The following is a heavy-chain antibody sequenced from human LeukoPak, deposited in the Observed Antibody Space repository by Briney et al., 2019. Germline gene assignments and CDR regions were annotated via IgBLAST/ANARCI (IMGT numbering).Heavy chain of an antibody. CDR1: GGTFSSYT. V-gene: IGHV1-69*02. Sequence: SVKVSCKASGGTFSSYTITWVRQAPGQGLEWIGRIIPILGMANYAQKFQGRITITADQSTSTTYMELSSLRSEDTAVYYCARAVGLGYCSSTSCYSLDYWGQGTLVTVSS. CDR2: IIPILGMA. J-gene: IGHJ4*02. D-gene: IGHD2-2*01. CDR3: ARAVGLGYCSSTSCYSLDY.